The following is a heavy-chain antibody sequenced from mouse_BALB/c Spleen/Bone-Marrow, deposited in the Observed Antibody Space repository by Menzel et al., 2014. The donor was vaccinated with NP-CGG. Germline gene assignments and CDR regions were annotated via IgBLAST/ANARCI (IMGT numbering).Heavy chain of an antibody. CDR2: INPSNGRT. Sequence: VQLQQSGAELVKPGASVKVSCKASGYTFTNYWMHWVKQRPGQGLEWIGEINPSNGRTNYNEKFKSKVALTVDKSSSTAYMQLSSLTSEDSAVYYCARWHGNYAGYALDYWGQGTSVTVSS. V-gene: IGHV1S81*02. D-gene: IGHD2-1*01. CDR3: ARWHGNYAGYALDY. J-gene: IGHJ4*01. CDR1: GYTFTNYW.